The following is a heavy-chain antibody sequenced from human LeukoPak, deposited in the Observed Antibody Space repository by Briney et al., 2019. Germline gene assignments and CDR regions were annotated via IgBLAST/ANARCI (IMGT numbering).Heavy chain of an antibody. J-gene: IGHJ3*02. Sequence: SETLSLTCAVSGGSISSGGYSWSWIRQPPGKGLEWIGYIYHSGSTYYNPSLKSRVTISVDRSKNQFSLKLSSVTAADTAVYYCARGLNYYDSSDDAFDIWGQGTMVTVSS. CDR1: GGSISSGGYS. CDR2: IYHSGST. V-gene: IGHV4-30-2*01. D-gene: IGHD3-22*01. CDR3: ARGLNYYDSSDDAFDI.